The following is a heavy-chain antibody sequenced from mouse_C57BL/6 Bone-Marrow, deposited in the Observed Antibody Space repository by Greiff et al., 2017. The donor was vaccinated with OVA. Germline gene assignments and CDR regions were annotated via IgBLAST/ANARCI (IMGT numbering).Heavy chain of an antibody. J-gene: IGHJ3*01. CDR3: ARHYYGNLQFAY. CDR1: GYTFTSYW. Sequence: QVQLQQPGAELVRPGSSVKLSCKASGYTFTSYWMDWVKQRPGQGLEWIGNIYPSDSETHYNQKFKDKATLTVDKSSSTAYMQLSSLTSEDSAVDYCARHYYGNLQFAYWGQGTLVTVSA. D-gene: IGHD1-2*01. V-gene: IGHV1-61*01. CDR2: IYPSDSET.